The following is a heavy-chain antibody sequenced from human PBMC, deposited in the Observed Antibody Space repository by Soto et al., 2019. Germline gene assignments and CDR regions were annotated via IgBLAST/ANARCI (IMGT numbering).Heavy chain of an antibody. Sequence: EVQLLESGGGLVQPGGSLRLSCAASGFTFSSYAMSWVRQAPGKGLEWVSGIGGSGAGTNYADSVKGRFTISRDNSKNTLYLQMRTLISEATAVYYCARGGGIAVAGAHLDYWGQGTLVTGSS. D-gene: IGHD6-19*01. J-gene: IGHJ4*02. V-gene: IGHV3-23*01. CDR2: IGGSGAGT. CDR1: GFTFSSYA. CDR3: ARGGGIAVAGAHLDY.